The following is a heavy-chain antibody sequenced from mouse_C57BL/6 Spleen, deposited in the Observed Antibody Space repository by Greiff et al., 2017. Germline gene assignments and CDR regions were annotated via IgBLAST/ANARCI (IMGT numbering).Heavy chain of an antibody. V-gene: IGHV5-9-1*02. Sequence: EVKVEESGEGLVKPGGSLKLSCAASGFTFSSYAMSWVRQTPEKRLEWVAYISSGGDYIYYADTVKGRFTISRENARNTLYLQMSRLKSEDTAMYYCTRGPYYYGSSYGYCDVWGTGTTVTVSS. CDR2: ISSGGDYI. CDR1: GFTFSSYA. CDR3: TRGPYYYGSSYGYCDV. D-gene: IGHD1-1*01. J-gene: IGHJ1*03.